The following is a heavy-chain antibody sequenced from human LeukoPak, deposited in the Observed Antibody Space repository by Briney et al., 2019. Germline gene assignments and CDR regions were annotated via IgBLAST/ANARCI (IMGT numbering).Heavy chain of an antibody. Sequence: GGSLRLSCAASGFTFSSHAMSWVRQAPGKGLEWVSYISSSGSTIYYADSVKGRFTISRDNAKNLLYLQMKSLRAEDTAVYYCSRATNWSYYWGRDYFYYWGQGTLVTVSS. CDR3: SRATNWSYYWGRDYFYY. D-gene: IGHD1-26*01. V-gene: IGHV3-48*04. J-gene: IGHJ4*02. CDR2: ISSSGSTI. CDR1: GFTFSSHA.